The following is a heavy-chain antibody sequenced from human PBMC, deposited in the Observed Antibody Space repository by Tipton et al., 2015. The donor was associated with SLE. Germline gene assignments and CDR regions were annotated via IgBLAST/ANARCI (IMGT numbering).Heavy chain of an antibody. Sequence: SLRLSCAASGFTFSSYAMHWVRQAPGKGLEWVAVISYDGSNKYYADSVKGRFTISRDNSKNTLYLQMNSLRAEDTAVYYCARDQDSSVTYYDFWSGYYHYGMDVWGQGTTVTVSS. CDR1: GFTFSSYA. CDR2: ISYDGSNK. D-gene: IGHD3-3*01. V-gene: IGHV3-30-3*01. CDR3: ARDQDSSVTYYDFWSGYYHYGMDV. J-gene: IGHJ6*02.